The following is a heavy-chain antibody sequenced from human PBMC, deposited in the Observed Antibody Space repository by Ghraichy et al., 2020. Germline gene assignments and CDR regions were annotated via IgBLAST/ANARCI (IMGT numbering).Heavy chain of an antibody. CDR3: AREMTTVTQGNAFDI. D-gene: IGHD4-17*01. V-gene: IGHV3-66*01. CDR1: GFTVSSNY. Sequence: GGSLRLSCAASGFTVSSNYMSWVRQAPGKGLEWVSVIYSGGSTYYADSVKGRFTISRDNSKNTLYLQMNSLRAEDTAVYYCAREMTTVTQGNAFDIWGQGTMVTVSS. CDR2: IYSGGST. J-gene: IGHJ3*02.